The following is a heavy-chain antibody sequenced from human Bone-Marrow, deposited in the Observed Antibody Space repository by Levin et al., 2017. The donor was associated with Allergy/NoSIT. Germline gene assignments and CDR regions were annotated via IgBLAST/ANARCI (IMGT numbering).Heavy chain of an antibody. V-gene: IGHV3-7*03. CDR2: IKDDGSET. Sequence: GESLKISCSASGFTFGSFWMNWVRQAPGKGLEWVATIKDDGSETFYGDSVKGRFSISRDNVENSVSLHMNSLRAEDTAVYYCARQYGYYYYSLDVWGKGTTVAVSS. D-gene: IGHD2-2*03. J-gene: IGHJ6*03. CDR3: ARQYGYYYYSLDV. CDR1: GFTFGSFW.